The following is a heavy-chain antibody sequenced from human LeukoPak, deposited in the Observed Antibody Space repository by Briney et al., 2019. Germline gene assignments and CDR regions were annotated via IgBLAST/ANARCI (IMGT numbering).Heavy chain of an antibody. CDR2: INPNSGGT. D-gene: IGHD3-22*01. J-gene: IGHJ4*02. V-gene: IGHV1-2*02. CDR3: ARGRQNYYDSSGYLRDY. CDR1: GYTFTGYY. Sequence: ASVKVSCKASGYTFTGYYMHWVRQAPGQGLEWMGWINPNSGGTNYAQKFQGRVTMTRDTSISTAYMELSRLRSDDTAVYYCARGRQNYYDSSGYLRDYWGQGTLVTVSS.